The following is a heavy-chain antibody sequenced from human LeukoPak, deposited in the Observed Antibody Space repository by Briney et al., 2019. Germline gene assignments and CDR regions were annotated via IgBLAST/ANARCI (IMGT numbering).Heavy chain of an antibody. CDR3: ARGTGTAVY. CDR2: IWVNGINK. Sequence: PGGSLRLSCAASGFTFSSYGMHWVRQAPGKGLEWVAVIWVNGINKYYVDSVRGRFTISRDNSKNTLYLEMNSLRAEDTAVYYCARGTGTAVYWGQGTLVTVSS. D-gene: IGHD6-19*01. CDR1: GFTFSSYG. V-gene: IGHV3-33*01. J-gene: IGHJ4*02.